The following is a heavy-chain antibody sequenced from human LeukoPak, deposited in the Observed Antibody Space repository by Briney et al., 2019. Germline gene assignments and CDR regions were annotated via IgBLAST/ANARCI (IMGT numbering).Heavy chain of an antibody. D-gene: IGHD3-22*01. V-gene: IGHV4-59*08. CDR3: ARRRSSGNYNDTFDI. J-gene: IGHJ3*02. Sequence: PSETLSLTCTVSGDSISNYHWSWIRQPPGKGLEWIGYIFYSGSTKYNTSLKSRVTISVDTSKNQFSLKLSSVTAADTAVYYCARRRSSGNYNDTFDIWGQGTTVTVSS. CDR2: IFYSGST. CDR1: GDSISNYH.